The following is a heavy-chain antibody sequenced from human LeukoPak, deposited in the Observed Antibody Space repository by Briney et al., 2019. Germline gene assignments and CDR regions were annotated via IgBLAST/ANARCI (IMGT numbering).Heavy chain of an antibody. V-gene: IGHV3-15*01. D-gene: IGHD1-26*01. CDR1: GFTFSNAW. Sequence: GGSLRLSCAASGFTFSNAWMSWVRQAPGKGLEWVGRIKSKTDGGTTDYAAPVKGRFTISRDDSKNTLYLQMNSLKTEDTAVYYCTTNGRYSRGDYYYYYGMDVWGQGTTVTVSS. J-gene: IGHJ6*02. CDR3: TTNGRYSRGDYYYYYGMDV. CDR2: IKSKTDGGTT.